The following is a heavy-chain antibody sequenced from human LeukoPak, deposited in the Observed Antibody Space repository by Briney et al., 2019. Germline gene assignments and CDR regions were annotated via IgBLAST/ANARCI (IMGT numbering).Heavy chain of an antibody. CDR3: ATIGTENFYDL. CDR1: GFTFRGFS. D-gene: IGHD2/OR15-2a*01. J-gene: IGHJ5*02. V-gene: IGHV3-64*02. Sequence: PGGSLRLSCAASGFTFRGFSMHWVRQAPGKGLEYVSAINGHGDFTYYADSVKGRFTISRDNSKNTLYLQMSSLRGEDMALYFCATIGTENFYDLWGQRALVTVSS. CDR2: INGHGDFT.